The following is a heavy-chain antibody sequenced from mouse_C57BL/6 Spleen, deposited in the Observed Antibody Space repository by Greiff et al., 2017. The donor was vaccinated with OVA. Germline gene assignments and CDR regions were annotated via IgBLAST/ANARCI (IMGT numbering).Heavy chain of an antibody. V-gene: IGHV1-26*01. J-gene: IGHJ2*01. D-gene: IGHD3-2*02. CDR1: GYTFTDYY. CDR2: INPNNGGT. CDR3: ARRGAQATSFDY. Sequence: EVKLQQSGPELVKPGASVKISCKASGYTFTDYYMNWVKQSHGKSLEWIGDINPNNGGTSYNQKFKGKATLTVDKSSSTAYMELRSLTSEDSAVYYCARRGAQATSFDYWGQGTTLTVSS.